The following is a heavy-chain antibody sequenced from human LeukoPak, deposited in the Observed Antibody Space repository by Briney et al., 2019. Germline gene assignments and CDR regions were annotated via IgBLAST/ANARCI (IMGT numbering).Heavy chain of an antibody. CDR1: GFTFSSYW. J-gene: IGHJ5*02. Sequence: GGSLRLSCAASGFTFSSYWMSWVRQAPGKGLEWVANIKQDGSEKYYVDSVKGRFTISRDNAKNSLYLQMNSLRAGDTAVYYCARCGYSYGQNWFDPWGQGTLVTVSS. D-gene: IGHD5-18*01. CDR2: IKQDGSEK. V-gene: IGHV3-7*01. CDR3: ARCGYSYGQNWFDP.